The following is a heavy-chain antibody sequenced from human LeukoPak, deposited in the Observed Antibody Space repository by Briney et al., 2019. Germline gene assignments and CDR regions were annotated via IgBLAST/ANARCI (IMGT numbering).Heavy chain of an antibody. CDR2: IYYSGST. V-gene: IGHV4-39*02. J-gene: IGHJ4*02. Sequence: SETLSLTGTVSGGSISSSSYYWGWIRQPPGKGLEWIGSIYYSGSTYYNPSLKSRVTISVDTSKNQFSLKLSSVTAADTAVYYCARESADYWGQGTLVTVSS. CDR3: ARESADY. CDR1: GGSISSSSYY.